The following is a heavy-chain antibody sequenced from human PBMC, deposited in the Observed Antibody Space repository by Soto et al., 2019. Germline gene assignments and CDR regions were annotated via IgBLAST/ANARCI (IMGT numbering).Heavy chain of an antibody. CDR2: IYYSGST. J-gene: IGHJ6*02. Sequence: PSETLSLTCTVSGGSVSSGSDYWSWIRQPPGKGLEWIGYIYYSGSTNYNPSLKSRVTISVDTSKNQFSLKLSSVTAADTAVYYCARQSYYDILTGYPPPPYYYYGMDVWGQGTTVTVSS. CDR1: GGSVSSGSDY. V-gene: IGHV4-61*01. D-gene: IGHD3-9*01. CDR3: ARQSYYDILTGYPPPPYYYYGMDV.